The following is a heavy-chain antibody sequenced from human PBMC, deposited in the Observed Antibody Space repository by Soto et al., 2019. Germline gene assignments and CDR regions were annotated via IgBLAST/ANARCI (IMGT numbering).Heavy chain of an antibody. J-gene: IGHJ4*02. CDR1: GGSISSGDYY. V-gene: IGHV4-30-2*01. D-gene: IGHD5-12*01. Sequence: SETLSLTCTVSGGSISSGDYYWSWIRQPPGKGLEWIGYIYHSGSTYYNPSLKSRVTISVDRSKSQFSLKLSSVTAADTAVYYCAAGGGLPRYYWGQGTLVTVSS. CDR3: AAGGGLPRYY. CDR2: IYHSGST.